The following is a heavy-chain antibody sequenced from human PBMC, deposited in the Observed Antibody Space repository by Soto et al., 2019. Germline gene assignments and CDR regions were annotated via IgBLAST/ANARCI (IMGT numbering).Heavy chain of an antibody. CDR2: MNPNSVNT. J-gene: IGHJ4*02. CDR3: AREKSSGKYNDY. CDR1: GYTFTSYD. Sequence: QVQLVQSGAEVKKPGASVTVYCKASGYTFTSYDINWVRQATGQGLEWMGWMNPNSVNTGYAQKFRGRVTMTRNTSISTAYMELSSLRSEDTAVYYCAREKSSGKYNDYWGQGTLVTVSS. V-gene: IGHV1-8*01. D-gene: IGHD3-22*01.